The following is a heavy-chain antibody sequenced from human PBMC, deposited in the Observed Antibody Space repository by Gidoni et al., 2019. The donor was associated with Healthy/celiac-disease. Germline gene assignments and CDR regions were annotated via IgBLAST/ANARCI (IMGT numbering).Heavy chain of an antibody. CDR2: IKQDGRKK. CDR1: AFTFSSDW. CDR3: AARIVGATGDY. V-gene: IGHV3-7*01. J-gene: IGHJ4*02. D-gene: IGHD1-26*01. Sequence: EVQLVESGGGLVQPGGSLRLSCAASAFTFSSDWMSWVRQAPGKGREGVAKIKQDGRKKYYVDSVKGRFTISRDKAKNSLYLQMNSLRAEDTAVYYCAARIVGATGDYWGQGTLVTVSS.